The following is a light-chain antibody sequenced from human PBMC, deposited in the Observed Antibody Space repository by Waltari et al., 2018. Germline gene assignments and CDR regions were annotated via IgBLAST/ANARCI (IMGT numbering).Light chain of an antibody. J-gene: IGKJ1*01. CDR3: QQSYNTPRT. Sequence: DIQLTQSPPSLSASVGDRVTITCRSSQSIDNYLNWYQQKPGKAPNLLIYAASSLQSGVPSRFSGSTSRTDFTLTISSLQPEDFATYYCQQSYNTPRTFGQGTKVEMK. CDR1: QSIDNY. V-gene: IGKV1-39*01. CDR2: AAS.